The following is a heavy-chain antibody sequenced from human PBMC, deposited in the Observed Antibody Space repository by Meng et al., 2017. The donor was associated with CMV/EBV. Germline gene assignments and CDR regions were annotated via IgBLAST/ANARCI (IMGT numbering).Heavy chain of an antibody. CDR2: IKQDGSEK. CDR1: GFTFSSYW. D-gene: IGHD1-14*01. V-gene: IGHV3-7*01. J-gene: IGHJ4*02. Sequence: GESLKISCAASGFTFSSYWMSWVRQAPGKGLEWVANIKQDGSEKYYVDSVEGRFTISRDNAKNSLYLQMNGLRAEDTAVYYCARAEGGDYFDYWGQGTLVTVSS. CDR3: ARAEGGDYFDY.